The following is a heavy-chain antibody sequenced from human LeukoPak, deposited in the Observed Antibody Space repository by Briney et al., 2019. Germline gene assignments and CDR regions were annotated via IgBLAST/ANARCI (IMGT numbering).Heavy chain of an antibody. V-gene: IGHV3-30*18. J-gene: IGHJ4*02. CDR2: ISNDGNDK. Sequence: GGSLRLSCAASGFTPSNYGMPWVRQSPGEGLQWVALISNDGNDKYYADSVKGRFTISRDNFKNTLYLQMNSLRAEDTALYYCAERVLVTAKQYFFDYWGQGTLVTVSS. D-gene: IGHD2-15*01. CDR3: AERVLVTAKQYFFDY. CDR1: GFTPSNYG.